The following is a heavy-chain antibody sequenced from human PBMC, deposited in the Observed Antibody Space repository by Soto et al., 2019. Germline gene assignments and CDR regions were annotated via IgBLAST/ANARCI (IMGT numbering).Heavy chain of an antibody. CDR3: AREETAWPLAYGLDV. CDR2: IGTRSDI. CDR1: GFTFSSFA. D-gene: IGHD2-21*02. J-gene: IGHJ6*02. V-gene: IGHV3-21*01. Sequence: LRLSCAASGFTFSSFAMHWVRQSPGKGLEWVSSIGTRSDIYYADSVKGRFTISRDNAKNSLSLQMNSLRAEDTGVYYCAREETAWPLAYGLDVWGQGTTVTVSS.